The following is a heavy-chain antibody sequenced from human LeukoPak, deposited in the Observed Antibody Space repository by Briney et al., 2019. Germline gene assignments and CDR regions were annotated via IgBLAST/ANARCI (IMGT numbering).Heavy chain of an antibody. J-gene: IGHJ4*02. CDR2: ITVSGGGT. Sequence: GGSLRLSCAASGFTFSSYWMSWVRQAPGKGLEWVSGITVSGGGTHYADSVKGRFTISRDNAKNSLYLQMNSLRAEDTAVYYCARDDRALKVFFDYWGQGTLVTVSS. V-gene: IGHV3-23*01. CDR1: GFTFSSYW. D-gene: IGHD3-10*01. CDR3: ARDDRALKVFFDY.